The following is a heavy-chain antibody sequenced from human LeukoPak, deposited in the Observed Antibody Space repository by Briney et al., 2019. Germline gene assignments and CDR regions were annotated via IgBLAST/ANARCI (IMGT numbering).Heavy chain of an antibody. V-gene: IGHV5-10-1*01. Sequence: GESLKISCKGSGYSFTSYWISWVRQMPGKGLEWMGRIDPSDPYTNYSPSFQGHVTISADKSISTAYLQWSSLKASDTAMYYCARTIVVVPADGKEKRSYYYYGMDVWGQGTTVTVSS. CDR2: IDPSDPYT. D-gene: IGHD2-2*01. CDR1: GYSFTSYW. CDR3: ARTIVVVPADGKEKRSYYYYGMDV. J-gene: IGHJ6*02.